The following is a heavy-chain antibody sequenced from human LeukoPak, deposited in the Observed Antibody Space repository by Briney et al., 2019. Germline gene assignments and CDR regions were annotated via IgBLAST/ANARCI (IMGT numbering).Heavy chain of an antibody. CDR2: INHSGST. J-gene: IGHJ6*03. D-gene: IGHD3-3*01. Sequence: SETLSLTCAVYGGSFSGYYWSWIRQPPGKGLEWIGEINHSGSTNYNPSLKSRVTISVDTSKNQFSLKLSSVTAADTAVYYCARGPRYDFWSGYYYYYYMDVWGRGTTVTVSS. CDR3: ARGPRYDFWSGYYYYYYMDV. V-gene: IGHV4-34*01. CDR1: GGSFSGYY.